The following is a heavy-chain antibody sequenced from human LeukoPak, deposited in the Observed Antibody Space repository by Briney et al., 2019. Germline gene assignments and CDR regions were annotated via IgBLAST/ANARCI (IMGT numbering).Heavy chain of an antibody. CDR3: ARGREDWFLDAFDI. V-gene: IGHV3-23*01. D-gene: IGHD3/OR15-3a*01. CDR1: GFTFSIYD. Sequence: GGSLRLSCAAAGFTFSIYDMSWVRQAPGKGLEWVSAIRGSGENTDYADSVKGRFTTSRDNSKNTLYLQMNSLRAEDTAVYYCARGREDWFLDAFDIWGQGTMVTVSS. CDR2: IRGSGENT. J-gene: IGHJ3*02.